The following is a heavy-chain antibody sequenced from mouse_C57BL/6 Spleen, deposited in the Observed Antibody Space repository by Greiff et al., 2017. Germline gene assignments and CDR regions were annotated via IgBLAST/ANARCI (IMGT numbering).Heavy chain of an antibody. CDR3: AREAGTGWFAY. J-gene: IGHJ3*01. CDR1: GYSITSGYY. Sequence: EVKLMESGPGLVKPSQSLSLTCSVTGYSITSGYYWNWIRQFPGNKLEWMGYISYDGSNNYNPSLKNRISITRDTSKNQFFLKLNSVTTEDTATYYCAREAGTGWFAYWGQGTLVTVSA. V-gene: IGHV3-6*01. CDR2: ISYDGSN. D-gene: IGHD3-3*01.